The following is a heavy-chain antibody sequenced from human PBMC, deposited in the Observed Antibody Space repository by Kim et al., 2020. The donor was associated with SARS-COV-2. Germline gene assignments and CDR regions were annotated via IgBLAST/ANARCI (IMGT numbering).Heavy chain of an antibody. Sequence: ASVKVSCKASGYSFTSYGISWVRQAPGQGLEWMGWISPYNGNTNYAQKLQGRVSMTTDTSTNTAYMELRSLIFDDTAMYYCARDDCSGGSCHFDYWGQGTLVTVSS. J-gene: IGHJ4*02. CDR3: ARDDCSGGSCHFDY. D-gene: IGHD2-15*01. CDR2: ISPYNGNT. CDR1: GYSFTSYG. V-gene: IGHV1-18*01.